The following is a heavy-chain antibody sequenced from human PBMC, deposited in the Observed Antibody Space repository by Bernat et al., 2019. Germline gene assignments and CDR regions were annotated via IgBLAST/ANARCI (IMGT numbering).Heavy chain of an antibody. CDR2: INSDGSST. CDR3: AREGDTGGVYYYYGMDV. Sequence: EVQLVESGGGLVQPGGSLRLSCAASGFTFSSYWMHWVRQAPGKGLVWVSRINSDGSSTSYADSVKGRFTISRDNAKNTLYLQMNSLRAEDTAVYYCAREGDTGGVYYYYGMDVWGQGTTVTVSS. J-gene: IGHJ6*02. CDR1: GFTFSSYW. V-gene: IGHV3-74*01. D-gene: IGHD5-18*01.